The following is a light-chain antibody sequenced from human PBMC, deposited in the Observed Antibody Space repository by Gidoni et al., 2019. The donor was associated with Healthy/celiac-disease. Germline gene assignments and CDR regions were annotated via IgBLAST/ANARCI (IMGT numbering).Light chain of an antibody. J-gene: IGLJ2*01. CDR3: SSYAGSNNLV. Sequence: QSALTQPPSASGSPGKSVTISCTGTSSYVGGYNSVSWYQQPPGKAPTLMIYEVSKRPSGVPDRFFGSKSGNTASLTVSGLQAEDEADYYCSSYAGSNNLVFGGGTKLTVL. V-gene: IGLV2-8*01. CDR2: EVS. CDR1: SSYVGGYNS.